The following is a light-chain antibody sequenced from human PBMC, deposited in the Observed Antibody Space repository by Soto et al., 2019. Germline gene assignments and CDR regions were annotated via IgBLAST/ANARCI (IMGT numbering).Light chain of an antibody. J-gene: IGKJ4*01. V-gene: IGKV3-20*01. CDR3: QQYSNSPLT. CDR2: GTS. CDR1: QSVGSTY. Sequence: EVVLTQSPGTLSLPPGERATLSYRASQSVGSTYLAWYQQKAGQAPRLLIYGTSTRATGIPDRFSGSGSGTDFTFTISRLEPEDFAVYYCQQYSNSPLTFGGGTKVDIK.